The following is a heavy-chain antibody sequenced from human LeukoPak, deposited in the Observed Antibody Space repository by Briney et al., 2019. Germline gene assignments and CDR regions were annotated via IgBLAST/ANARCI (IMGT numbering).Heavy chain of an antibody. CDR3: ARARPRGYSYAADY. J-gene: IGHJ4*02. D-gene: IGHD5-18*01. CDR2: INHSGST. Sequence: PSETLSLTCTVSGYSISSGYYWSWIRQPPGKGLEWIGEINHSGSTNYNPSLKSRVTISVDTSKNQFSLKLSSVTAADTAVYYCARARPRGYSYAADYWGQGTLVTVSS. CDR1: GYSISSGYY. V-gene: IGHV4-38-2*02.